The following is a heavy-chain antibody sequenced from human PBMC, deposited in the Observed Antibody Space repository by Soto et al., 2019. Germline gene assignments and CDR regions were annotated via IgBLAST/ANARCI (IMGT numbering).Heavy chain of an antibody. CDR3: ARLKTITMVRGVIMRNNWFGP. D-gene: IGHD3-10*01. Sequence: PSETLSLTCAVYGGSFSGYYWSWIRQPPGKGLEWIGEINHSGSTNYNPSLKSRVTISVDTSKNQFSLKLSSVTAADTAVYYCARLKTITMVRGVIMRNNWFGPWGQGTLVTVSS. CDR2: INHSGST. CDR1: GGSFSGYY. J-gene: IGHJ5*02. V-gene: IGHV4-34*01.